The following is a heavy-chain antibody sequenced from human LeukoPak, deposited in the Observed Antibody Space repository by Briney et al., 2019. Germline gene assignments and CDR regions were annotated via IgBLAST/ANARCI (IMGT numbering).Heavy chain of an antibody. Sequence: GGSLRLSCAACGFTFSSYDMHWVRQATGKGLEWVSAIGTAGDTHYPGSVKGQFTISRENAKNSLYLQMNSLRAEDTAVYYCARDYPYYYDGMWYCDYWGQGTLVSVSS. CDR3: ARDYPYYYDGMWYCDY. CDR1: GFTFSSYD. D-gene: IGHD3-22*01. V-gene: IGHV3-13*03. J-gene: IGHJ4*02. CDR2: IGTAGDT.